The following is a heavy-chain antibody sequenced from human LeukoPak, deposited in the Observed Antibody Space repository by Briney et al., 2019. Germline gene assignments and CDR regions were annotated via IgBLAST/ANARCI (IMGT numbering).Heavy chain of an antibody. CDR2: INPSGGST. D-gene: IGHD3-3*01. CDR1: GYTFTSYY. J-gene: IGHJ5*02. V-gene: IGHV1-46*01. Sequence: ASVKVSCKASGYTFTSYYMHWVRQAPGQGLEWMGIINPSGGSTSYAQKSQGRVTMTRDTSTSTVYMELSSLRSEDTAVYYCARDQGGVNWFDPWGQGTLVTVSS. CDR3: ARDQGGVNWFDP.